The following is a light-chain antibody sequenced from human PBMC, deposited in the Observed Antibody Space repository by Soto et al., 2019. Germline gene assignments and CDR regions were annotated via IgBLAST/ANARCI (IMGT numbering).Light chain of an antibody. Sequence: DLQMTQSPSTLSAFVGATVTIACRASQSIDTWLAWHQQKPGRAPKLLISKASALESGVPSRFSGSGSGTDFTLTISSLQPDDFATYYCQQYNSYPWTFGQGTKVDIK. CDR3: QQYNSYPWT. CDR2: KAS. CDR1: QSIDTW. V-gene: IGKV1-5*03. J-gene: IGKJ1*01.